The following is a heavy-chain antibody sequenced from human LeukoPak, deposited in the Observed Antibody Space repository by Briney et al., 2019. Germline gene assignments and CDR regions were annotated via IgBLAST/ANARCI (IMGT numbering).Heavy chain of an antibody. Sequence: GGSLRLSCAASGFTFSSYAMTWVRQAPGKGLEWVSGVSGSGGSTYYADSVKGRFTISRDNSKNTLSLQMSSLRVEDTAVYYCAKDEMITFGGVMSPWGYWGQGTLVTVSS. V-gene: IGHV3-23*01. D-gene: IGHD3-16*01. CDR2: VSGSGGST. J-gene: IGHJ4*02. CDR1: GFTFSSYA. CDR3: AKDEMITFGGVMSPWGY.